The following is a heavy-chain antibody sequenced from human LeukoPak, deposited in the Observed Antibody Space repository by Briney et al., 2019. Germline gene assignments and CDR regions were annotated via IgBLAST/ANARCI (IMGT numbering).Heavy chain of an antibody. CDR2: IYTYNVHT. Sequence: ASVKVSCKTSGYTFTSYGVSWVRQAPGRGLEWIGWIYTYNVHTNYAQNLQGRVTMTTDTSTSTAYMELRSLTSDDTALYYCARADDYGGNPGAFDIWGQGTMVTVSS. CDR3: ARADDYGGNPGAFDI. D-gene: IGHD4-23*01. J-gene: IGHJ3*02. CDR1: GYTFTSYG. V-gene: IGHV1-18*01.